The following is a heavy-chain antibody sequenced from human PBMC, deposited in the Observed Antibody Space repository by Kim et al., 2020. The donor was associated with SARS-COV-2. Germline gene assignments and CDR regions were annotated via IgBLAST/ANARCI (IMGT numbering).Heavy chain of an antibody. CDR2: IYYSGST. V-gene: IGHV4-30-4*01. CDR1: GGSISSGDYY. CDR3: ARVRTRITMIVVVTDAFDI. J-gene: IGHJ3*02. Sequence: SETLSLTCTVSGGSISSGDYYWSWIRQPPGKGLEWIGYIYYSGSTYYNPSLKSRVTISVVTSKNQFSLKLSSVTAADTAVYYCARVRTRITMIVVVTDAFDIWGQGTMVTVSS. D-gene: IGHD3-22*01.